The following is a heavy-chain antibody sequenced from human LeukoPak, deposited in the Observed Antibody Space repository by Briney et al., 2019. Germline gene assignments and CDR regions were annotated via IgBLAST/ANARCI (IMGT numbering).Heavy chain of an antibody. CDR2: ISSSGSTI. J-gene: IGHJ4*02. V-gene: IGHV3-48*04. Sequence: GESLRLSCAASGFTFTSHSLNWVRQAPGKGPEWVSYISSSGSTIYYADSVKGRFTISRDNAKNSLYLQMNSLRAEDTAVYYCARDRRDCSGGSCYYFDYWGQGTLVTVSS. CDR1: GFTFTSHS. CDR3: ARDRRDCSGGSCYYFDY. D-gene: IGHD2-15*01.